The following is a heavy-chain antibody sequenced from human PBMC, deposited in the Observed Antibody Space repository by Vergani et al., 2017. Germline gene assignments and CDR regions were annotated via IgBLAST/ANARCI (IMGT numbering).Heavy chain of an antibody. J-gene: IGHJ5*02. CDR1: GYSFTSHW. CDR2: IYPGDSDT. CDR3: ARSHGYCSSTSCYTDNWFDP. Sequence: DVQLVQSEAEVKKPGESLKISCKGSGYSFTSHWIGWVRQMPGKGLEWMGIIYPGDSDTRYSPSFQGQVTISADKSISTAYLQWSSLKASDTAMYYCARSHGYCSSTSCYTDNWFDPWGQGTLVTVSS. V-gene: IGHV5-51*03. D-gene: IGHD2-2*02.